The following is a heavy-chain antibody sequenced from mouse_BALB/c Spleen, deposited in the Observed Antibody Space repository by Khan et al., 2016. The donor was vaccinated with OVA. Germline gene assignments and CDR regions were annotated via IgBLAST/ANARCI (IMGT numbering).Heavy chain of an antibody. D-gene: IGHD2-4*01. CDR3: ARKDYYDYDPFPY. CDR1: GYSITSEYA. Sequence: VQLKQSGPGLVKPSQSLSLTCTVTGYSITSEYAWNWLRQFPGDKLEWMGYINYSGNTRFNPSLKSRISITRDTSKNQFFLQLNSVTTEDTATDCCARKDYYDYDPFPYWGQGTLVTVSA. CDR2: INYSGNT. J-gene: IGHJ3*01. V-gene: IGHV3-2*02.